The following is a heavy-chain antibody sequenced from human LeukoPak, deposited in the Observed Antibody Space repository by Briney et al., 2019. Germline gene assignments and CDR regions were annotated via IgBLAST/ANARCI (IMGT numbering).Heavy chain of an antibody. D-gene: IGHD1-26*01. CDR3: ARDRGIDY. CDR2: ISSSSSYI. CDR1: GFTFSSYS. Sequence: GGSLRLSCAASGFTFSSYSMNWVRQAPGRGLEWVSSISSSSSYIYYADSVKGRFTISRDNAQNSLYLQMSSLRAEDTAVYYCARDRGIDYWGQGALVTVSS. J-gene: IGHJ4*02. V-gene: IGHV3-21*01.